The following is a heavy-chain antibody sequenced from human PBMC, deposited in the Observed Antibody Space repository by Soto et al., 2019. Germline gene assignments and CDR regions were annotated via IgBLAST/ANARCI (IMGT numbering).Heavy chain of an antibody. Sequence: PGGSLRLSCAASGFTFSSYGMHWVRQAPGKGLEWVAVISYDGSNKYYADSVKGRFTISRDNSKNTLYLQMNSLRAEDTAVYYCAKDYYDSSGPVIYWGQGTLVTDSS. CDR3: AKDYYDSSGPVIY. CDR1: GFTFSSYG. J-gene: IGHJ4*02. D-gene: IGHD3-22*01. V-gene: IGHV3-30*18. CDR2: ISYDGSNK.